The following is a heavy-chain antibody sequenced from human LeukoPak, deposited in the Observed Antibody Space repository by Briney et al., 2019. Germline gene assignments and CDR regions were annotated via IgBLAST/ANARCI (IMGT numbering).Heavy chain of an antibody. CDR1: GFTFSSYG. Sequence: GRSLRLSCAASGFTFSSYGMHWVRQAPGKGLEWVAVISYDGSNKYYADSVKGRFTISRDNSKNTLYLQMNSLRAEDTAVYYCAKARYSSSWGYYMDVWGKGTTVTVSS. CDR2: ISYDGSNK. J-gene: IGHJ6*03. D-gene: IGHD6-13*01. CDR3: AKARYSSSWGYYMDV. V-gene: IGHV3-30*18.